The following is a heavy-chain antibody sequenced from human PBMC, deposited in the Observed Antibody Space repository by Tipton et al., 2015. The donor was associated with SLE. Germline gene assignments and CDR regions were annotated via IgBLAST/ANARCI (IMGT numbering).Heavy chain of an antibody. CDR2: VYSSGFS. J-gene: IGHJ6*03. CDR3: ARVGHGFDGSGYNSHYYYYMDV. Sequence: TLSHTCTVSGDSINGYYWTWIRQPPGKGLEWVGYVYSSGFSDYNPSLRSRVTISLDTSKNQFSLRLSSATAADTAVYYCARVGHGFDGSGYNSHYYYYMDVWGKGTTVTVSS. D-gene: IGHD3-22*01. V-gene: IGHV4-59*01. CDR1: GDSINGYY.